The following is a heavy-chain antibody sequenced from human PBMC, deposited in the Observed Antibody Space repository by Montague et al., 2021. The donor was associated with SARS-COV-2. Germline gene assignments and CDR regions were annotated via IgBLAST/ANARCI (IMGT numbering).Heavy chain of an antibody. CDR2: IYANGNF. J-gene: IGHJ5*02. V-gene: IGHV4-4*07. D-gene: IGHD2/OR15-2a*01. Sequence: SETLSLTCTVSGGSISSYYRSWIRQPAGKGLEWIGCIYANGNFDYNPSLNSRVSMSMDTSKQEFSMRLISVTAADTAVYYCARDAYYFGPGRENHGPFDPWGQGILVTVSS. CDR3: ARDAYYFGPGRENHGPFDP. CDR1: GGSISSYY.